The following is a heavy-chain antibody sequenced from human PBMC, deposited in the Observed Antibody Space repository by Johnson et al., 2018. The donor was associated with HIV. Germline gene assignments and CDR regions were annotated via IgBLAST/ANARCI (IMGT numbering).Heavy chain of an antibody. CDR2: ISGSGGST. V-gene: IGHV3-23*04. Sequence: EVQLVESGGGLVQPGGSLRLSCAASGFTFSSYAMSWVRQAPGKGLEWVSAISGSGGSTYYADSVKGRFTISRDNSKNTLYLQMNSLRAEDTAVYYCAAQRLSSSWYDDAFDIWGQGTVVTVSS. J-gene: IGHJ3*02. CDR1: GFTFSSYA. CDR3: AAQRLSSSWYDDAFDI. D-gene: IGHD6-13*01.